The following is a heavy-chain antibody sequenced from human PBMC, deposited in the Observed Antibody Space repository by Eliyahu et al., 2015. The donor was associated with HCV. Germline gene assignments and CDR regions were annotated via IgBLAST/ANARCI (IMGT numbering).Heavy chain of an antibody. CDR3: ARDIVVVPNGISGRYGSNGMDV. Sequence: LVESGGGLVQPGGSLRLSCAASGFTFSSYEMNWVRQAPGKGLEWLSYISASSATIYYADSVKGRFTISRDNAKNSLYLQMNSLRAEDTAVYYCARDIVVVPNGISGRYGSNGMDVWGQGTTVTVSS. V-gene: IGHV3-48*03. CDR2: ISASSATI. J-gene: IGHJ6*02. D-gene: IGHD2-2*01. CDR1: GFTFSSYE.